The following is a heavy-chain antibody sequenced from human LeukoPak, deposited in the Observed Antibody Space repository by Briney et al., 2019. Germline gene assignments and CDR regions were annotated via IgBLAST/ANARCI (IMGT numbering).Heavy chain of an antibody. V-gene: IGHV3-21*01. J-gene: IGHJ4*02. CDR1: GYTFSSYS. CDR3: ARLRELLTDY. Sequence: GGSLRLSCAASGYTFSSYSMNWVRQAPGKGLEWVSSISSSSSYINYADSVKGRFTISRDNAKNSLYLQMNSLRAEDTAVYYCARLRELLTDYWGQGTLVTVSS. D-gene: IGHD2-15*01. CDR2: ISSSSSYI.